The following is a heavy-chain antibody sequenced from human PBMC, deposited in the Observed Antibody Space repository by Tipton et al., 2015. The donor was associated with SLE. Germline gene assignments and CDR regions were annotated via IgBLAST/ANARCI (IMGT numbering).Heavy chain of an antibody. CDR2: IFYSGST. D-gene: IGHD3-3*01. Sequence: TLSLTCTVSGGSISSYYWSWIRQPPGKGLEWIGYIFYSGSTNYNPSLKSRVTISVDKSKNQFSLKLSSVTAADTAVYYCAREGYDFWSGVDYGMDVWGQGTTVTVSS. CDR3: AREGYDFWSGVDYGMDV. CDR1: GGSISSYY. V-gene: IGHV4-59*12. J-gene: IGHJ6*02.